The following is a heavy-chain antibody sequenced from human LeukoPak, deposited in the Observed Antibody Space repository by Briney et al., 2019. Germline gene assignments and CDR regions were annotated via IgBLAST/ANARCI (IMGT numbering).Heavy chain of an antibody. CDR3: ARGIESYGDYGY. J-gene: IGHJ4*02. V-gene: IGHV4-59*01. Sequence: SETLSLTCTVSGGSPCGSYWSWIRHPPRKGLEWIAYMYNSVSANYNPSLKSRVTISIDTSKNQFSLKLSSLTAADTAIYYCARGIESYGDYGYWGQGILVTVSS. D-gene: IGHD4-17*01. CDR2: MYNSVSA. CDR1: GGSPCGSY.